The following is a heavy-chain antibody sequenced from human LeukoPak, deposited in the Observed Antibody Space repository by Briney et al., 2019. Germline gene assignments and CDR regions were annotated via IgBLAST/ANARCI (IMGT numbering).Heavy chain of an antibody. CDR3: ARDGACSSTSCPFDY. CDR1: GYTFTSYA. V-gene: IGHV1-3*01. D-gene: IGHD2-2*01. Sequence: GASVKVSCKASGYTFTSYAMHWVRQAPGQTLEWMGWINAGNGNTKYSQKFQGRVTITGDTSASTAYMELSSLRSEDTALYYCARDGACSSTSCPFDYWGQGTLVTVSS. CDR2: INAGNGNT. J-gene: IGHJ4*02.